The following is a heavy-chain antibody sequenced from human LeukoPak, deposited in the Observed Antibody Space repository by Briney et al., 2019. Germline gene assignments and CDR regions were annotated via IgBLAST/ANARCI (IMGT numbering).Heavy chain of an antibody. Sequence: GGSLRLSCAASGFTFSNYAMHWVRQAPGKGLEWVAVISYDGSDKYYADSVKGRFTISRDNSKNTLYLQMNSLRAEDTAVYYCARIRITMVRGVMPDDYWGQGTLVTVSS. V-gene: IGHV3-30-3*01. D-gene: IGHD3-10*01. CDR3: ARIRITMVRGVMPDDY. CDR1: GFTFSNYA. J-gene: IGHJ4*02. CDR2: ISYDGSDK.